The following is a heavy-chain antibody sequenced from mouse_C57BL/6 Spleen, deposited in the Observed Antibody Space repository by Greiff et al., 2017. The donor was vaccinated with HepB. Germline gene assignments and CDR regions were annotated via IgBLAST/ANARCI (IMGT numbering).Heavy chain of an antibody. D-gene: IGHD1-1*01. V-gene: IGHV1-26*01. CDR1: GYTFTDYY. J-gene: IGHJ3*01. CDR3: ARGDYGSP. CDR2: INPNNGGT. Sequence: EVQLQQSGPELVKPGASVKISCKASGYTFTDYYMNWVKQSHGKSLEWIGDINPNNGGTSYNQKFKGKATLTVDKSSSTAYMELRSLTSEDSAVYYCARGDYGSPWGQGTLVTVSA.